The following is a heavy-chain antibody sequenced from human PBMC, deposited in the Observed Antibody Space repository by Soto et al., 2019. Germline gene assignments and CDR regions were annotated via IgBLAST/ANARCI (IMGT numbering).Heavy chain of an antibody. D-gene: IGHD3-10*01. V-gene: IGHV4-61*01. CDR1: GGSVSSGSYY. J-gene: IGHJ6*02. CDR3: ARHGSITTVRRYGMVV. CDR2: IYYSGST. Sequence: PSETLSLTCTVSGGSVSSGSYYWSWIRQPPGKGLEWIGYIYYSGSTNYNPSLKSRVTISVDTSKNQFSLKLSSVTAADTAVYYCARHGSITTVRRYGMVVWGQETTQTVSS.